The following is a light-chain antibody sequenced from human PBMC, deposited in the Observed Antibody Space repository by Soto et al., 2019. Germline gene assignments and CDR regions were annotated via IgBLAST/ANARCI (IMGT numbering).Light chain of an antibody. CDR2: AAS. V-gene: IGKV3-15*01. CDR1: QSVSNN. Sequence: EVVMTQSPATLSVSPGERATLSCRASQSVSNNLAWYQQKPGQAPGLLIYAASTRATGIPARFSGSGSGTEFTLTISSLQSEDFAVYYSQHYNNWPPWTFGQGTKVEIK. J-gene: IGKJ1*01. CDR3: QHYNNWPPWT.